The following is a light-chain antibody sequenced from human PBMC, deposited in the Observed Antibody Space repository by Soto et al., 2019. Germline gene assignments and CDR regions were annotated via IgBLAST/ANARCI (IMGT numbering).Light chain of an antibody. V-gene: IGLV2-14*01. CDR3: SSYTSSSTPYA. Sequence: QSVLAQPASVSGYPGQSITISCTGTSSDVGGYNYVSWYQQHPGKAPKLMIYEVSNRPSGVSNRFSGSKSGNTASLTISGLQAEDEADYYCSSYTSSSTPYAFGTGTKVTVL. J-gene: IGLJ1*01. CDR1: SSDVGGYNY. CDR2: EVS.